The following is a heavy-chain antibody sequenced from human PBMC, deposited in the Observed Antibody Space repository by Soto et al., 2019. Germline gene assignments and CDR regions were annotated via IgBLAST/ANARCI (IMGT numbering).Heavy chain of an antibody. V-gene: IGHV3-11*01. CDR1: GLTFSDYY. Sequence: GGSLRLSCAASGLTFSDYYMSWIRQAPGKGLEWVSYISSSGSTIYYADSVKGRFTISRDNAKNSLYLQMNSLRAEDTAVYYCARDLEITMVRGVTDYYYYGMDVWGQGT. CDR3: ARDLEITMVRGVTDYYYYGMDV. CDR2: ISSSGSTI. D-gene: IGHD3-10*01. J-gene: IGHJ6*02.